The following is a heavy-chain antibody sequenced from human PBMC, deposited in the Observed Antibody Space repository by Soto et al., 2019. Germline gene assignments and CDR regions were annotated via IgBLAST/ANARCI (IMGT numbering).Heavy chain of an antibody. CDR3: AKDFGEWFGQSHNFDY. V-gene: IGHV3-48*01. Sequence: PGGSLRLCCAASGFTFSSYSMNWVRQALGKGLEWVSYISSSSSTIYYADSVKGRFTISRDNAKNSLYLQMNSLRAEDTAVYYCAKDFGEWFGQSHNFDYWGQGILVTLSS. D-gene: IGHD3-10*01. J-gene: IGHJ4*02. CDR1: GFTFSSYS. CDR2: ISSSSSTI.